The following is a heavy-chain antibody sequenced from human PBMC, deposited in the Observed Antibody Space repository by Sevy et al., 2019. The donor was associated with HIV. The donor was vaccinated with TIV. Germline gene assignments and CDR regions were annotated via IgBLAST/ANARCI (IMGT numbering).Heavy chain of an antibody. V-gene: IGHV3-7*03. Sequence: GGSLRLSCAASGFTFSNAWMSWVRQAPGKGLEWVAHIKVDGSEKYHVDSVKGRFTISRDNAKNSLFLQMNSLRVEDTAVYYCARDCSSTSCLWGLDVWGQGTAVTVSS. CDR2: IKVDGSEK. D-gene: IGHD2-2*01. J-gene: IGHJ6*02. CDR3: ARDCSSTSCLWGLDV. CDR1: GFTFSNAW.